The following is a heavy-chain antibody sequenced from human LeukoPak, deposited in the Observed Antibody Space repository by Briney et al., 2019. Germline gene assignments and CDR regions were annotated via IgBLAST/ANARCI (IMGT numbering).Heavy chain of an antibody. D-gene: IGHD5-12*01. CDR3: VRLVGGDIDY. J-gene: IGHJ4*02. CDR2: ISSSSSYI. Sequence: PGGSLRLSCAASGFAFSSYSMNWVRQAPGKGLEWVSSISSSSSYIYYADSVKGRFTISRDNAKNSLYLQMNSLRAEDTAVYYCVRLVGGDIDYWGQGTLVTVSS. CDR1: GFAFSSYS. V-gene: IGHV3-21*01.